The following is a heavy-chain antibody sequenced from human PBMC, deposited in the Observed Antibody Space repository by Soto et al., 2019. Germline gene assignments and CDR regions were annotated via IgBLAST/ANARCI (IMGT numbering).Heavy chain of an antibody. Sequence: RASVKVSCKASGYTFTSYYMHWVRQAPGQGLEWMGIINPSGGSTSYAQKFQGRVTMTRDTSTSTVYMELSSLRSEDTAVYYCARDYARVVQAAMFGYWGQGTLVTVSS. V-gene: IGHV1-46*03. D-gene: IGHD2-2*01. CDR2: INPSGGST. CDR1: GYTFTSYY. CDR3: ARDYARVVQAAMFGY. J-gene: IGHJ4*02.